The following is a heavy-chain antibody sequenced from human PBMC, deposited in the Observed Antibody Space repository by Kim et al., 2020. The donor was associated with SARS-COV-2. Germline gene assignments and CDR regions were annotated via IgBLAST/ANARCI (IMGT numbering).Heavy chain of an antibody. CDR3: AVTTVTPRGYYYGMDV. V-gene: IGHV4-59*01. D-gene: IGHD4-4*01. Sequence: LKSRVTISVDTSKNQFSLKLSSVTAADTAVYYCAVTTVTPRGYYYGMDVWGQGTTVTVSS. J-gene: IGHJ6*02.